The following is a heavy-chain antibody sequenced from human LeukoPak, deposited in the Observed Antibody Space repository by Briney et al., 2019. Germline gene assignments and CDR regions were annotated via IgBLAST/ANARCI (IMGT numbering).Heavy chain of an antibody. D-gene: IGHD3-3*01. Sequence: ASVKVSCKASGYTFTGYYMHWVRQAPGQGLEWMGWINPNSGGTNYAQKFQGRVTMTRDMSTSTVYMELSSLRSEDTAVYYCARDLLSKDFWSGYSSYYFDYWGQGTLVTVSS. V-gene: IGHV1-2*02. CDR1: GYTFTGYY. CDR3: ARDLLSKDFWSGYSSYYFDY. CDR2: INPNSGGT. J-gene: IGHJ4*02.